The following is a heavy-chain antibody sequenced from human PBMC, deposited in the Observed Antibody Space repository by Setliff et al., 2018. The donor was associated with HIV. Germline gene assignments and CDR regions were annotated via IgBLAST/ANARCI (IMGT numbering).Heavy chain of an antibody. V-gene: IGHV4-39*01. J-gene: IGHJ3*02. CDR1: GDSITGSHYY. CDR2: IHYSGST. Sequence: SETLSLTCTVSGDSITGSHYYWGWIRQPPGKGLEWIASIHYSGSTYDSPSVRSRVAIFVDTSKNQFSLRLNSVTATDAAMYYCSRSGVGYGGDSNTFDIWGQGTLVTVSS. D-gene: IGHD2-21*02. CDR3: SRSGVGYGGDSNTFDI.